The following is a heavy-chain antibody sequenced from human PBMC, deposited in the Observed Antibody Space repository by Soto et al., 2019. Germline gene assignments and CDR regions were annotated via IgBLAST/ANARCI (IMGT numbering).Heavy chain of an antibody. Sequence: EVQLVESGGGLVQPGRSLRLSCAASGFTFDDYAMHWVRQAPGKGLEWVSGISWNSGSIGYADSVKGRFTISRDNAKNSLYLQMNSLRAEDTALYYCAKDIWGRASVNFDYWGQGTLVTVSS. V-gene: IGHV3-9*01. CDR2: ISWNSGSI. J-gene: IGHJ4*02. CDR1: GFTFDDYA. D-gene: IGHD2-15*01. CDR3: AKDIWGRASVNFDY.